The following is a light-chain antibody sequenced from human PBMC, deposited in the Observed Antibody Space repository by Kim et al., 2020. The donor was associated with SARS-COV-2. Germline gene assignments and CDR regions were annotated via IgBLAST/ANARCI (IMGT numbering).Light chain of an antibody. CDR1: QTISSY. CDR2: AAS. Sequence: DIQMTQSPSSLSASVGDRVTITCRASQTISSYLNWYQQKPGKAPKLLIYAASSLQSGVPSRFSGSGSGTDFTLTISSLQPEDFATYYFQQSYSAPNTFGGGTTVEIK. V-gene: IGKV1-39*01. CDR3: QQSYSAPNT. J-gene: IGKJ4*01.